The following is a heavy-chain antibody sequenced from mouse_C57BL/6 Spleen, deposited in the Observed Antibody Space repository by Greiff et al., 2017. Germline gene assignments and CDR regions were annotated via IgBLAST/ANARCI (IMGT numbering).Heavy chain of an antibody. Sequence: DVKLVESGGGLVKPGGSLKLSCAASGFTFSDYGMHWVRQAPEKGLEWVAYISSGSSTIYYADTVKGRFTISSDNAKNTLFLQMTSLRSEDTAMYYCARLYDYFDYWGQGTTLTVSS. V-gene: IGHV5-17*01. CDR1: GFTFSDYG. D-gene: IGHD2-3*01. CDR2: ISSGSSTI. CDR3: ARLYDYFDY. J-gene: IGHJ2*01.